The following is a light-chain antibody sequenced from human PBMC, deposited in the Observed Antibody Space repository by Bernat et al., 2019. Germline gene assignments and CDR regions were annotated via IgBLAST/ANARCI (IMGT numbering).Light chain of an antibody. V-gene: IGKV3-20*01. Sequence: EIVLTQSPGTLSLSPGERATLSCRASQSVFSSSLAWYQQKPGQAPRLLIYGASTRATGVPDRFSGSGSGTDFTLTISRLQPEDFAVYYCQRYGSSLTWTFGQGTKVEIK. CDR3: QRYGSSLTWT. CDR1: QSVFSSS. CDR2: GAS. J-gene: IGKJ1*01.